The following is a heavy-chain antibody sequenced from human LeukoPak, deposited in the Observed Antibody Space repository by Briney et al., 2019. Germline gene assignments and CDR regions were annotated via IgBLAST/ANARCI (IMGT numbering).Heavy chain of an antibody. J-gene: IGHJ2*01. CDR3: ARSGDFWYFDL. CDR2: INHSGST. CDR1: GGSFSGYY. Sequence: PSETLSLTCAVYGGSFSGYYWSWIRQPPGKGLEWIGEINHSGSTNYNPSLKSRVTISVDTSKIQFSLRLSSVTPADTAVYYCARSGDFWYFDLWGRGTLVTVSS. D-gene: IGHD2-21*01. V-gene: IGHV4-34*01.